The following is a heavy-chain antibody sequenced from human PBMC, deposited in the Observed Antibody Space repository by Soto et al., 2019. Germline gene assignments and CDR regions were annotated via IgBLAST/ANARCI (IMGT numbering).Heavy chain of an antibody. V-gene: IGHV1-18*04. D-gene: IGHD3-10*01. CDR1: GYTFTSYG. CDR3: ARDRQGWLGELFTYYYYYGMDV. J-gene: IGHJ6*02. Sequence: ASVKVSCKASGYTFTSYGISWVRQAPGQGLEWMGWISAYNGNTNYAQKLQGRVTMTTDTSTSTAYMELRSLRSDDTAVYYCARDRQGWLGELFTYYYYYGMDVWGQGTTVTVYS. CDR2: ISAYNGNT.